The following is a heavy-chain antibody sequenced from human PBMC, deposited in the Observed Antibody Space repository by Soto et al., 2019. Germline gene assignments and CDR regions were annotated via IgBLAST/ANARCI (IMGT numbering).Heavy chain of an antibody. CDR2: IIPMFGTA. V-gene: IGHV1-69*12. CDR3: AQTLGLAVAGPGRFDL. J-gene: IGHJ2*01. D-gene: IGHD6-19*01. CDR1: GVTFSSYA. Sequence: QVQLVQSGSEVKKPGSSVKVSCKASGVTFSSYAISLVRQAPGQGPEWMGGIIPMFGTAKYAQKFQGRVTITADEPTSTAYMELRSLRSEDTAVYYCAQTLGLAVAGPGRFDLWGRGTLVTVSS.